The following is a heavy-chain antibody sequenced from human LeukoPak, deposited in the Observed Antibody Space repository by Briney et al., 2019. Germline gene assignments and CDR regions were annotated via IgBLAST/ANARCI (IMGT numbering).Heavy chain of an antibody. CDR2: VSPYNGNT. J-gene: IGHJ4*02. D-gene: IGHD3-10*01. V-gene: IGHV1-18*01. CDR3: ARNGRVRRVVKDLFEY. Sequence: ASVKVSCKTSGYTFTDYDITWVRQAPGQGLEWMGRVSPYNGNTYYSQRFQDRVIITKGTSTGTAYMDLRDLRTDDTAMYYCARNGRVRRVVKDLFEYWGQGTLVAVSS. CDR1: GYTFTDYD.